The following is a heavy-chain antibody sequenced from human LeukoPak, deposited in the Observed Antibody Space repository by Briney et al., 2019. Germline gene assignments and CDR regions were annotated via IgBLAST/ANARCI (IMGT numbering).Heavy chain of an antibody. V-gene: IGHV3-21*01. Sequence: GGSLRLFCAASGFTFSSYSMNWVRQAPGKGLEWVSSISSSSSYIYYAASVKGRFTISRDNAKNSLYLQMNSLRAEDTAVYYCASLVVSNQGGDYTFDYWGQGTLVTVSS. CDR3: ASLVVSNQGGDYTFDY. CDR2: ISSSSSYI. J-gene: IGHJ4*02. CDR1: GFTFSSYS. D-gene: IGHD3-22*01.